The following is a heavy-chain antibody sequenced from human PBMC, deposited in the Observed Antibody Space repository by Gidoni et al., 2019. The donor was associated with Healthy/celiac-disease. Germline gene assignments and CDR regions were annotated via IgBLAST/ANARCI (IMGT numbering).Heavy chain of an antibody. D-gene: IGHD5-12*01. V-gene: IGHV3-21*01. Sequence: EVQLVESGGGLVKPGGSLRLSCAASGFTFSSYSMNWVRQAPGKGLEWVSSISSSSSYIYYADSVKGRFTISRDNAKNSLYLQMNSLRAEDTAVYYCARATGVATGGTGYWGQGTLVTVSS. CDR3: ARATGVATGGTGY. CDR2: ISSSSSYI. CDR1: GFTFSSYS. J-gene: IGHJ4*02.